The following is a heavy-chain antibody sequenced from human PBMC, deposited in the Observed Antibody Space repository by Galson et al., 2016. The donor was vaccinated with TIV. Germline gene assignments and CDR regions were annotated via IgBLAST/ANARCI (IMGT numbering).Heavy chain of an antibody. Sequence: TLSLTCAVSGGSISSGICSWSWIRQSPGKGLEWIGYIFHSGNTNYNPSLESRFTISIDTSTNQFSLKLGSVTAADTAVYYCARDKYDSTTSYSYSGSDYWGQGTLVSVSS. J-gene: IGHJ4*02. CDR1: GGSISSGICS. CDR2: IFHSGNT. CDR3: ARDKYDSTTSYSYSGSDY. D-gene: IGHD2/OR15-2a*01. V-gene: IGHV4-30-2*06.